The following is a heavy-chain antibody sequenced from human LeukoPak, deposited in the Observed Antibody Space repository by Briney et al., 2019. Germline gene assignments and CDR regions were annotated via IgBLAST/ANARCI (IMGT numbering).Heavy chain of an antibody. CDR3: ARHTIVVVPAAKGWFDP. Sequence: SETLSLTCTVSGGSISSSSYYWGWIRQPPGKGLEWIGSIYYSGSTYYNPSLKSRVTISVDTFKNQFSLKLSSVTAADTAVYYCARHTIVVVPAAKGWFDPWGQGTLVTVSS. D-gene: IGHD2-2*01. J-gene: IGHJ5*02. CDR1: GGSISSSSYY. CDR2: IYYSGST. V-gene: IGHV4-39*01.